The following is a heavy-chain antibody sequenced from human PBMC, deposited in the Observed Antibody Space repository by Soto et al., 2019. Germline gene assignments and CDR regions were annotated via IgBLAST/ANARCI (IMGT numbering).Heavy chain of an antibody. D-gene: IGHD6-13*01. CDR3: SRDRTPYSSRSWSVPNQFDY. CDR1: GFTFSSYS. Sequence: EVQLVESGGGLVQPGGSLRLSCAASGFTFSSYSMNWVRQAPGKGLEWVSYISSSSSTIYYADSVKGRFTISRDNAKNSLYLQMNSLRAEDTAVYYCSRDRTPYSSRSWSVPNQFDYWGQGTLVTVSS. CDR2: ISSSSSTI. V-gene: IGHV3-48*01. J-gene: IGHJ4*02.